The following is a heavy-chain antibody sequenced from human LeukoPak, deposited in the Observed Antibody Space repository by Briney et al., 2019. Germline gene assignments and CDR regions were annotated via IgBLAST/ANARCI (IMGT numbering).Heavy chain of an antibody. CDR1: GGSISSGGYY. J-gene: IGHJ4*02. CDR2: IYYSGST. CDR3: ARTAHYDSSVDY. V-gene: IGHV4-31*03. Sequence: PSETLSLTCTVSGGSISSGGYYWSWIRQHPGKGLEWIGYIYYSGSTYYNPSLKSRVTISVDTSKNQFSLKLSSVTAADTAVYYCARTAHYDSSVDYWGQGTLVTVSA. D-gene: IGHD3-22*01.